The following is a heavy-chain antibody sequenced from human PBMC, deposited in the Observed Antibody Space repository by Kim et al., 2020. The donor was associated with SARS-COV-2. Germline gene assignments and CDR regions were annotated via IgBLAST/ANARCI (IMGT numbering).Heavy chain of an antibody. CDR1: GGSISSYY. CDR3: ARDFGWNYSFDY. V-gene: IGHV4-59*13. Sequence: SETLSLTCTVSGGSISSYYWSWIRQPPGKGLEWIGYIYYSGSTNYNPSLKSRVTISVDTSKNQFSLKLSSVTAADTAVYYCARDFGWNYSFDYWGQGTLVTVSS. D-gene: IGHD1-7*01. J-gene: IGHJ4*02. CDR2: IYYSGST.